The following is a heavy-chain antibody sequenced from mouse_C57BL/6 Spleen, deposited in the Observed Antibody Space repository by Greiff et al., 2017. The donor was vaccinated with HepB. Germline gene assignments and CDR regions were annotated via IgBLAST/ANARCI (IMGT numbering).Heavy chain of an antibody. J-gene: IGHJ4*01. D-gene: IGHD2-2*01. CDR2: IDPSDSYT. CDR3: ASSIYYGSLGAMDY. Sequence: QVQLQQPGAELVMPGASVKLSCKASGYTFTSYWMHWVKQRPGQGLEWIGEIDPSDSYTNYNQKFKGKSTLTVDKSSSTAYMQLSSLTSEDSAVYYCASSIYYGSLGAMDYWGQGTSVTVSS. CDR1: GYTFTSYW. V-gene: IGHV1-69*01.